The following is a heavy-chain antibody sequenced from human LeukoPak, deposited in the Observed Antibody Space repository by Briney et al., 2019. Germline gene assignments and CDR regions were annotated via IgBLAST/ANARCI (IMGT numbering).Heavy chain of an antibody. D-gene: IGHD3-10*01. V-gene: IGHV3-30*02. J-gene: IGHJ4*02. CDR3: AKDDAWFGEDVNCFDY. CDR2: IRYDGSNK. Sequence: GGSLRLSCAASGFTFSSYGMHWVRQAPGKGLEWVAFIRYDGSNKYYADSVKGRFTISRDNSKNTLYLQMNSLRAEDTAVYYCAKDDAWFGEDVNCFDYWGQGTLVTVSS. CDR1: GFTFSSYG.